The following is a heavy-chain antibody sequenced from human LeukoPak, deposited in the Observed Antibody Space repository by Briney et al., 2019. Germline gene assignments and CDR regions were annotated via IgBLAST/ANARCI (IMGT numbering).Heavy chain of an antibody. V-gene: IGHV3-23*01. D-gene: IGHD3-10*01. CDR2: ISGSGVST. Sequence: GGSLRLSCAASGFTFSSYAMSWVRQAPGKGLEWVSAISGSGVSTFYADSVKGRFTISRDNSKNTLYLQMNSLRAEDTAVYYCAEWEYYGSGSYFYYYGMDVWGQGTTVTVSS. J-gene: IGHJ6*02. CDR1: GFTFSSYA. CDR3: AEWEYYGSGSYFYYYGMDV.